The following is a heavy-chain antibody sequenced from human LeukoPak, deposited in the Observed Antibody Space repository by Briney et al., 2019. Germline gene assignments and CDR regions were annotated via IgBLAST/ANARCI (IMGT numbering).Heavy chain of an antibody. V-gene: IGHV3-7*01. CDR1: GFTFSNYW. D-gene: IGHD3-10*01. J-gene: IGHJ3*02. Sequence: PGGSLRLSCAASGFTFSNYWMSWVRQAPGKGLEGVANIKQDGSDKYYVDSVKGRFTISRDNSKNSLYLQMNSLRAEDTAVYYCVRDTGSGDAFDIWGQGTMVTVSS. CDR3: VRDTGSGDAFDI. CDR2: IKQDGSDK.